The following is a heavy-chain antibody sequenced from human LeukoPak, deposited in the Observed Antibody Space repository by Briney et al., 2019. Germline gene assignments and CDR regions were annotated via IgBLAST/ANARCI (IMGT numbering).Heavy chain of an antibody. D-gene: IGHD2-2*01. CDR2: IRYDGSNK. Sequence: GGSLRLSRAASGFTFSSYGMHWVRQAPGKGLEWVAFIRYDGSNKYYADSVKGRFTISRDNSKNTLYLQMNSLRAEDTAVYYCAKDYCSSTSCYSGWFDPWGQGTLVTVSS. V-gene: IGHV3-30*02. J-gene: IGHJ5*02. CDR3: AKDYCSSTSCYSGWFDP. CDR1: GFTFSSYG.